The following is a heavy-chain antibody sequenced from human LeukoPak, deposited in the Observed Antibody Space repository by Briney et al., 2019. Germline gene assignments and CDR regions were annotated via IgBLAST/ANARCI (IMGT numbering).Heavy chain of an antibody. CDR2: ISSNGSSI. CDR1: GLTFSNYY. CDR3: ARGVKYSSGPA. D-gene: IGHD3-22*01. V-gene: IGHV3-11*04. Sequence: GGSLTLACAASGLTFSNYYMTWVRPAPGKGLQWIAYISSNGSSIYYADSVKGRFTISRDNAKNTLHLQMNSLRGEDTSIYYCARGVKYSSGPAWGQGTLVTVSS. J-gene: IGHJ4*02.